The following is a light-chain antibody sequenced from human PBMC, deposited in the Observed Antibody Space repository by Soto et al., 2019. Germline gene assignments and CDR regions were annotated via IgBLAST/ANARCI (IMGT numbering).Light chain of an antibody. CDR2: GAS. V-gene: IGKV3-20*01. CDR3: QQYGISPRT. J-gene: IGKJ1*01. CDR1: QSVSSNY. Sequence: EIVLTQSPGTLSLSPGERATLSCRTSQSVSSNYLAWYQQKPGQAPRLFIYGASSRATGIPDRFSGSGSGTDFTLTISRLEPEDFAVYYCQQYGISPRTFGQGTQVDIK.